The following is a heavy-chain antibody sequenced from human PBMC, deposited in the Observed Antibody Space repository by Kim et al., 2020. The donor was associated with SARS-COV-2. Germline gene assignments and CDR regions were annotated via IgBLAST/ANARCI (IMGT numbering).Heavy chain of an antibody. J-gene: IGHJ2*01. D-gene: IGHD6-19*01. CDR2: INHSGST. Sequence: SETLSLTCAVYGGSFSGYYWSWIRQPPGKGLEWIGEINHSGSTNYNPSLKSRVTISVDTSKNQFSLKLSSVTTADTAVYYCARAVKTIAVAGEGKRVRYFDLWGRGTLVTVSS. CDR1: GGSFSGYY. CDR3: ARAVKTIAVAGEGKRVRYFDL. V-gene: IGHV4-34*01.